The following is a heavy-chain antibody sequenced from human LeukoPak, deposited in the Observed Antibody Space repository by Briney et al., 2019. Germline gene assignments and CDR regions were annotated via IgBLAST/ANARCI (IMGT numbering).Heavy chain of an antibody. CDR1: GGSISSYY. CDR2: IYTSGST. D-gene: IGHD7-27*01. J-gene: IGHJ6*03. CDR3: ARDRRTGGTYYYYYVDV. V-gene: IGHV4-4*07. Sequence: PSETLSLTCTVSGGSISSYYWSWIRQPAGKGLEWIGRIYTSGSTNYNPSLKSRVTMSVDTSKNQFSLKLSSVTAADTAVYYCARDRRTGGTYYYYYVDVWGKGTTVTVSS.